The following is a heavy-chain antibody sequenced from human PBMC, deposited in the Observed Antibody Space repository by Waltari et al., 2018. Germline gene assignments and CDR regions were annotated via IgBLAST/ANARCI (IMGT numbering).Heavy chain of an antibody. CDR1: GGSFSGYY. CDR2: INHSGST. CDR3: ARGGGGIAARYFDY. V-gene: IGHV4-34*01. J-gene: IGHJ4*02. Sequence: QVQLQQWGAGLLKPSETLSLTCAVYGGSFSGYYWSWIRQPPGKGLEWIGEINHSGSTTYNPPLKSRVTISVDTSKNQFSLKLSSVTAADTAVYFCARGGGGIAARYFDYWGQGTLVTVSS. D-gene: IGHD6-6*01.